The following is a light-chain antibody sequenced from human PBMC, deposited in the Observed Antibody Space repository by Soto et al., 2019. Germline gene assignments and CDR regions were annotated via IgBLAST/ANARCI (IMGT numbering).Light chain of an antibody. Sequence: QSALTDPASVSGSPRHSITICFTGTSSDIGHDDYVSVYQQHPGKAPKLIIYHVTYRPSGVSNRYSGSKSGNSASLTISGLQADDEADYYCCSLTTSHPYVFGSGTNVTVL. J-gene: IGLJ1*01. CDR2: HVT. CDR1: SSDIGHDDY. V-gene: IGLV2-14*03. CDR3: CSLTTSHPYV.